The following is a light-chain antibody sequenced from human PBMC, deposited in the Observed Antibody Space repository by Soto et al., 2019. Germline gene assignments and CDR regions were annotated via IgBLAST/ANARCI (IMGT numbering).Light chain of an antibody. Sequence: QAVVTQPPSASGTPGQRVSISCSGGSSNIGRNTVNWYQQLPGTAPKVLNYSNDQRPSGVPDRFSGSKSGTSASLVISGLQSEDEADYYCAAWDDSLNGQGVFGGGTKVTVL. CDR1: SSNIGRNT. CDR3: AAWDDSLNGQGV. V-gene: IGLV1-44*01. CDR2: SND. J-gene: IGLJ3*02.